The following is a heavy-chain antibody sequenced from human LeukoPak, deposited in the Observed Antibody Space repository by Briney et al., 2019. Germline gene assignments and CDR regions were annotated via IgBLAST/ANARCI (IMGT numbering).Heavy chain of an antibody. V-gene: IGHV5-51*01. D-gene: IGHD6-6*01. CDR2: IYPGDSDT. CDR1: GYSFTSYW. CDR3: ARAVEYSSSSGYYYYMDV. Sequence: GESLKISCKGSGYSFTSYWIGWVRQMPGKGLEWMGIIYPGDSDTRYSPSFQGQVTISADKSNSTAYLQWSSLKASDTAMYYCARAVEYSSSSGYYYYMDVWGKGTTVTVSS. J-gene: IGHJ6*03.